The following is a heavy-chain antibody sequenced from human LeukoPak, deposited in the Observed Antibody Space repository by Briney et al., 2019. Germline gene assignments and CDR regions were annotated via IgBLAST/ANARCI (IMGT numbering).Heavy chain of an antibody. CDR1: GFTFSSYS. V-gene: IGHV3-21*04. CDR2: ISSSSSYI. D-gene: IGHD3-10*01. CDR3: AREGSGTYYFDY. Sequence: GGSLRLSCAASGFTFSSYSMNWVRQAPGKGLEWVSSISSSSSYIYYADSVKGRFTISRDNAKNPLYLQMNSLRAEDTAVYYCAREGSGTYYFDYWGRGTLVTVSS. J-gene: IGHJ4*02.